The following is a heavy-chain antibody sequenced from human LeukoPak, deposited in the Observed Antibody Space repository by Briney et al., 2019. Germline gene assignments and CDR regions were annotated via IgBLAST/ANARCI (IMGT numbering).Heavy chain of an antibody. CDR1: GYTFTGYY. V-gene: IGHV1-2*06. J-gene: IGHJ4*02. CDR3: ARGIVGATILYVFDY. D-gene: IGHD1-26*01. CDR2: INPNSGGT. Sequence: EASVKVSCKASGYTFTGYYMHWVRQAPGQGLEWMGRINPNSGGTNYSQKFQGRVTITRDTSASTAYMELSSLRSEDTAVYYCARGIVGATILYVFDYWGQGTLVTVSS.